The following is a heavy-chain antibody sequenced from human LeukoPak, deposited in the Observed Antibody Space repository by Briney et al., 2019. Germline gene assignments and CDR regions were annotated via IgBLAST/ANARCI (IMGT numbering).Heavy chain of an antibody. D-gene: IGHD3-10*01. CDR2: ISHDGSNK. Sequence: GGSLRLSCAASGFTFSSYAMHWVRQAPGKGLEWVAVISHDGSNKYYADSVKGRFTISRDNSKNTLYLQMNSLRAEDTAVYYCARDLTVRDTYFDYWGQGTLVTVSS. CDR1: GFTFSSYA. J-gene: IGHJ4*02. CDR3: ARDLTVRDTYFDY. V-gene: IGHV3-30*04.